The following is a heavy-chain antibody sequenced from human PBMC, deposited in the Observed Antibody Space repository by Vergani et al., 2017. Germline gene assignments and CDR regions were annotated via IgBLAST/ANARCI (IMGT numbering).Heavy chain of an antibody. D-gene: IGHD6-13*01. V-gene: IGHV3-23*04. CDR1: GFTFSSYA. CDR3: AKDSFVRVAAHGWFDP. CDR2: ISGSGGST. Sequence: VQLVESGGGLVKPGGSLRLSCAASGFTFSSYAMSWVRQAPGKGLEWVSAISGSGGSTYYADSVKGRFTISRDNSKNTLYLQMNSLRAEDTAVYYCAKDSFVRVAAHGWFDPWGQGTLVTVSS. J-gene: IGHJ5*02.